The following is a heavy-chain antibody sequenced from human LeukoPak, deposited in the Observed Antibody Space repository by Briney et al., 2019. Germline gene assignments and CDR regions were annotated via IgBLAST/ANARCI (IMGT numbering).Heavy chain of an antibody. J-gene: IGHJ4*02. Sequence: GGSLRLSCAASGFTSSSYWMSWVRQAPGKGLEWVANIKQDGSEKYYVDSVKGRFTISRDNAKNSLYLQMNSLRAEDTAVYYCAREGQWLVFDYWGQGTLVTVSS. CDR2: IKQDGSEK. CDR3: AREGQWLVFDY. CDR1: GFTSSSYW. D-gene: IGHD6-19*01. V-gene: IGHV3-7*01.